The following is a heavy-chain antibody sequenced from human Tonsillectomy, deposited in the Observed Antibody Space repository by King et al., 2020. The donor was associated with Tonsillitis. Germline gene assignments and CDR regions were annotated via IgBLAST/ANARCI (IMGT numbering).Heavy chain of an antibody. CDR2: ISSSSSTI. CDR3: ARDCSSTSCYLDYYYMDV. D-gene: IGHD2-2*01. CDR1: GFTFSSYS. V-gene: IGHV3-48*01. J-gene: IGHJ6*03. Sequence: VQLVESGGGLVQPGGSLRLSCAASGFTFSSYSMNWVRQAPGKGLEWVSYISSSSSTIYYADSVKGRFTISRDNAKNSLYLQMNSLRAEDTAVYYCARDCSSTSCYLDYYYMDVWGKGTTVTVSS.